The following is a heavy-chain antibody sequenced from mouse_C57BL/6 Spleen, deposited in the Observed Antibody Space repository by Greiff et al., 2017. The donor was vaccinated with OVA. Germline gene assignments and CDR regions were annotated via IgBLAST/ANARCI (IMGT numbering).Heavy chain of an antibody. J-gene: IGHJ1*01. CDR1: GFNIKDYY. D-gene: IGHD1-1*01. CDR3: TTPYYGSSHWYFDV. V-gene: IGHV14-1*01. CDR2: IDPEDGDT. Sequence: VQLQQPGAELVRPGASVKLSCTASGFNIKDYYMHWVKQRPEQGLEWIGRIDPEDGDTEYAPKFQGKATMTADTSSNTAYLQLSSLTSEDTAVYYCTTPYYGSSHWYFDVWGAGTTVTVSS.